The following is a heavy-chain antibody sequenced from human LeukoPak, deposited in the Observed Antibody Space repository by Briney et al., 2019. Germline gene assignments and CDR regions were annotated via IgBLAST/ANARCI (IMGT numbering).Heavy chain of an antibody. J-gene: IGHJ4*02. CDR3: ARDYNGNVLVTSVDY. D-gene: IGHD4-23*01. CDR1: GVSFSGYY. CDR2: INHSGST. V-gene: IGHV4-34*01. Sequence: SETLSLTCAASGVSFSGYYWSWIRQPPGKGLEWIGQINHSGSTKYDASLKGRVTISRDTSKNQFSLKLSCVTAADTAVYYCARDYNGNVLVTSVDYWGQGTLVTVSS.